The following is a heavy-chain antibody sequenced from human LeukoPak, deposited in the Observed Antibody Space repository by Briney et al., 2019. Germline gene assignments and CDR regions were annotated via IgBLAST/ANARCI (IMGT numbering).Heavy chain of an antibody. D-gene: IGHD3-3*01. Sequence: GRSLRLSCAASRSTLSTYWMSWVRQAPGKGLEWVAHIKQDGSQEYYVDSVKGRFTISRDSAKNSLYLQMNSLRAEDTAVYYCARGVPYDSWSGPHYSDYWGQGTLVTVSS. V-gene: IGHV3-7*01. CDR2: IKQDGSQE. CDR3: ARGVPYDSWSGPHYSDY. J-gene: IGHJ4*02. CDR1: RSTLSTYW.